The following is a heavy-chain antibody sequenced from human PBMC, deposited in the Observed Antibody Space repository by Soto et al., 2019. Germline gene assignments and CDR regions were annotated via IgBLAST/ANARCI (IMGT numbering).Heavy chain of an antibody. CDR3: ARSETAGHRGFDI. D-gene: IGHD6-19*01. CDR1: GGTLGSSA. CDR2: IIPTFGTA. V-gene: IGHV1-69*06. J-gene: IGHJ3*02. Sequence: VQLVQSGAERREPGSSVKVSVKASGGTLGSSAINGLRRAPGQGPEWRGGIIPTFGTANYIEKFRGRVTITADTSTSTAYMEVSSLTSEDTAMYFCARSETAGHRGFDIWGQGTMVTVSS.